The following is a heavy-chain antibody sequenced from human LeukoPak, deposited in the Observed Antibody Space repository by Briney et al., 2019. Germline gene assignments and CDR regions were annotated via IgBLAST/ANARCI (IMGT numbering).Heavy chain of an antibody. Sequence: PSETLSLTCTVSGGAISSYYWSWIRQPPGKGLEWIGYIYYSGSTNYNPSLKSRVTISVDTSKNQFSLKLSSVTAADTAAYYCARSRGYSYGYFDYWGREPWSPSPQ. CDR3: ARSRGYSYGYFDY. CDR1: GGAISSYY. D-gene: IGHD5-18*01. J-gene: IGHJ4*02. V-gene: IGHV4-59*08. CDR2: IYYSGST.